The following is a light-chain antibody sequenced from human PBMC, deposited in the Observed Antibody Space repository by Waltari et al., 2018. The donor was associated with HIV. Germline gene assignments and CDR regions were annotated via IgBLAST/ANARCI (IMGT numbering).Light chain of an antibody. CDR3: QSTDSSGVYWV. CDR1: ALPKRY. V-gene: IGLV3-25*03. CDR2: RDT. J-gene: IGLJ3*02. Sequence: SYELTQPPSVSVSPGQTARVTCSGDALPKRYAYWYQQRPGQAPGLLIFRDTERPSGIPERFSSSSSGTTVTLTIRAVQAEDEADYYCQSTDSSGVYWVFGGGTTLTVL.